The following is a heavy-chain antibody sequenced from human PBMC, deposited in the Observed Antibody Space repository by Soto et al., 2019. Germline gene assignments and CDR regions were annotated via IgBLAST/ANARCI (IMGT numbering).Heavy chain of an antibody. CDR1: GGSISGNY. V-gene: IGHV4-59*01. Sequence: SETPYLTCAVCGGSISGNYWSWIRQPPGKGLEWIGYIYYSGSTYSNPSLKGRLSISVDTSKNQLSLKLTSVTAADTAVYFCARGWEVMDYWGQGMLVTVSS. CDR3: ARGWEVMDY. D-gene: IGHD1-26*01. CDR2: IYYSGST. J-gene: IGHJ4*02.